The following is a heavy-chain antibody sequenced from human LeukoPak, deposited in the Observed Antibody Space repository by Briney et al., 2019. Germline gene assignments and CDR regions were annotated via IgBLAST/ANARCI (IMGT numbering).Heavy chain of an antibody. CDR3: ARDSVYSYAYWFDP. D-gene: IGHD5-18*01. J-gene: IGHJ5*02. Sequence: PGGSLRLPCAASGLTVSSNYMSWVRQAPGKGLEWVSVIYSGGSTYYADSVKGRFTISRDNSKNTLYLQMNSLRAEDTAVYYCARDSVYSYAYWFDPWGQGTLVTVSS. V-gene: IGHV3-53*01. CDR1: GLTVSSNY. CDR2: IYSGGST.